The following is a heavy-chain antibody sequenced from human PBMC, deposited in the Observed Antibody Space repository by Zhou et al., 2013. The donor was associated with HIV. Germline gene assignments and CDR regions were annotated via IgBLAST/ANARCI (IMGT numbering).Heavy chain of an antibody. V-gene: IGHV1-69*05. D-gene: IGHD2-2*02. CDR3: ARIHCSSTSCYTFWFDP. CDR1: GGTFSSYA. Sequence: QVQLVQSGAEVKKPGSSVKVSCKASGGTFSSYAISWVRQAPGQGLEWMGGIIPIFGTANYAQKFQGRVTITTDESTSTAYMELSSLRSEDTAVYYCARIHCSSTSCYTFWFDPWGQGTPGHRLL. CDR2: IIPIFGTA. J-gene: IGHJ5*02.